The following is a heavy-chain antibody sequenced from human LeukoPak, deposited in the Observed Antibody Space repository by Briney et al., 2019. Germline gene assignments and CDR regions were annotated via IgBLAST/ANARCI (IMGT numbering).Heavy chain of an antibody. D-gene: IGHD3-22*01. CDR2: TSGSGGST. V-gene: IGHV3-23*01. Sequence: GGSLRLSCAASGFTFSSYAMSWVRQAPGKGLEWVSATSGSGGSTYYADSVKGRFTISRDNSKNTLYLQMNSLRAEDTAVYYCASAGDSSGSLFDYWGQGTLVTVSS. CDR1: GFTFSSYA. CDR3: ASAGDSSGSLFDY. J-gene: IGHJ4*02.